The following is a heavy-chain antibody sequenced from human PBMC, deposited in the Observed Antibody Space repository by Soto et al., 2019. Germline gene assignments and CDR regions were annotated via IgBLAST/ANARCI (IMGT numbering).Heavy chain of an antibody. CDR2: INQSGGT. V-gene: IGHV4-34*01. J-gene: IGHJ4*02. Sequence: SETLSLTCAVYGGSFSGYYWTWIRQPPGTGLEWIGEINQSGGTNYNPSLKSRVTISVDTSKNQFSLKLSSVTAADTAVYYCARTYSSSWSPFDYWGQGTLFTVSS. D-gene: IGHD6-13*01. CDR3: ARTYSSSWSPFDY. CDR1: GGSFSGYY.